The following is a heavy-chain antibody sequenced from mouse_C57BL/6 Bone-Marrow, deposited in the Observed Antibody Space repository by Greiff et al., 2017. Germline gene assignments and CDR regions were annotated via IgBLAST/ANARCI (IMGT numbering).Heavy chain of an antibody. V-gene: IGHV1-50*01. Sequence: QVQLQQPGAELVKPGASVKLSCTASGYTFNSYWMQWVKQRPGQGLEWIGEIDPSDSYTYYTQKFKGKATLTVDTSSSKAYLQLSSLLSEESTVFYCSRTYYCKGWFAYWGQGTLVTVSA. CDR3: SRTYYCKGWFAY. D-gene: IGHD2-10*01. CDR2: IDPSDSYT. J-gene: IGHJ3*01. CDR1: GYTFNSYW.